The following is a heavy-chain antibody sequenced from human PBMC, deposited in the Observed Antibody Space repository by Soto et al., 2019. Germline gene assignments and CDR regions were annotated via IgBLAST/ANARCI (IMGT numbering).Heavy chain of an antibody. V-gene: IGHV3-30*18. J-gene: IGHJ4*02. CDR3: AKESNFYSNSKWSFDS. D-gene: IGHD2-21*01. CDR1: GFTFSHHG. CDR2: VSSDGSIT. Sequence: QVQLVESGGGVVQPGRSLRLSCAASGFTFSHHGMHWVRQAPGKGLEWLTVVSSDGSITYDADSVRGRFAISRDNSKNTIYLHMNSMRTEDSALYYCAKESNFYSNSKWSFDSWGQGILVTVSS.